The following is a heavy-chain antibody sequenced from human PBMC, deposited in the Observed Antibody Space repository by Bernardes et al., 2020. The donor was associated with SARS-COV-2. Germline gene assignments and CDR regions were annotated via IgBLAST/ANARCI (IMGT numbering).Heavy chain of an antibody. CDR2: IYYSGST. Sequence: SETLSLTCTVSGASISGYYWTWIRQPPGKGLEWIGHIYYSGSTNTGSTDYSPSLKSRLTISVDTSKNLFSLRLTSVIAADTALYYCARGQSNGRTNWFDPWGRGTLVTVSS. CDR3: ARGQSNGRTNWFDP. J-gene: IGHJ5*02. V-gene: IGHV4-59*01. CDR1: GASISGYY. D-gene: IGHD1-26*01.